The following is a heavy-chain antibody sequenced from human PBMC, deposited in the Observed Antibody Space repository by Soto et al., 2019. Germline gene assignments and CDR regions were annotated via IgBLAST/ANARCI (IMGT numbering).Heavy chain of an antibody. V-gene: IGHV1-69*13. D-gene: IGHD6-13*01. J-gene: IGHJ4*02. CDR1: GGTFSSYA. CDR2: IIPIFGTA. CDR3: ARDRWAAAGTSHYYFDY. Sequence: SVKVSCKASGGTFSSYAISWVRQAPGQGLEWMGGIIPIFGTANYAQKFQGRVTITADESTSTAYMELSSLRSEDTAVYYCARDRWAAAGTSHYYFDYRGQGTLVTVSS.